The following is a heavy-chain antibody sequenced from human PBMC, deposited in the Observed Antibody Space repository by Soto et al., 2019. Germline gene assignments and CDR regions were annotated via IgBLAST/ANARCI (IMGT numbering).Heavy chain of an antibody. CDR1: GFNLRDQA. J-gene: IGHJ4*02. Sequence: GSLRLSCTASGFNLRDQALSWVRQAPWGGLEWVSGISGMEDRTNYADFVKGRFFISKDRAKNTLNLQMNGLRDDDTAVYYCAKTYTGGWGQGTQVTVSS. V-gene: IGHV3-23*01. CDR2: ISGMEDRT. CDR3: AKTYTGG. D-gene: IGHD3-10*01.